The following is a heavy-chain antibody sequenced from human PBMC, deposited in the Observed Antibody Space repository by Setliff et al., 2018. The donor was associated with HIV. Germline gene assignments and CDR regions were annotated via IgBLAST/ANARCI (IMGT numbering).Heavy chain of an antibody. J-gene: IGHJ6*04. D-gene: IGHD3-10*01. V-gene: IGHV4-39*07. CDR3: ARDLLSGYYYGSGSYWDV. CDR1: GGSISSSTYY. Sequence: PSETLSLTCSVSGGSISSSTYYWGWIRQPPGKGLEWIGSIYYSGSTHYNPPLKSRATISVDTSKNQFSLRLSSVTAADTAVYYCARDLLSGYYYGSGSYWDVWGKGTTVTVSS. CDR2: IYYSGST.